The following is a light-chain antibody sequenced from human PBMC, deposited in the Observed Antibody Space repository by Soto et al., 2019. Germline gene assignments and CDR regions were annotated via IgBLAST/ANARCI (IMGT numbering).Light chain of an antibody. J-gene: IGKJ5*01. Sequence: DIQLTQSPSFLSASVGDRVTITCRASQGIDSYLAWYQQKPGRAPNLLIYAASTLQSGVPSRFSGSRSGTEFTLTISNLQPEDFATYYCQQLKSYPITFGQGT. V-gene: IGKV1-9*01. CDR2: AAS. CDR1: QGIDSY. CDR3: QQLKSYPIT.